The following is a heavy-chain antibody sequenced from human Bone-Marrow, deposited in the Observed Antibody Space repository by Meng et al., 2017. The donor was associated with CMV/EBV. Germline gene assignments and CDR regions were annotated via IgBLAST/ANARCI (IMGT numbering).Heavy chain of an antibody. D-gene: IGHD6-6*01. Sequence: GESLKISCAASGFTFSGYGMNWVRQAPGKGLEWVSSITSGSSYRYYADSVKGRFTISRDNAKNSLFLQMNSLRAEDTAVYYCVRPRELVRADYWGQGTLVTVSS. CDR1: GFTFSGYG. CDR3: VRPRELVRADY. J-gene: IGHJ4*02. CDR2: ITSGSSYR. V-gene: IGHV3-21*01.